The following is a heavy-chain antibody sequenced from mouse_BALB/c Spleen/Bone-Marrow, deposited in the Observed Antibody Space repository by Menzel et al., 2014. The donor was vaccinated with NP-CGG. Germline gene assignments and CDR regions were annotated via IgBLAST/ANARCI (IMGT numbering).Heavy chain of an antibody. CDR2: ITPYNDDT. J-gene: IGHJ2*01. D-gene: IGHD4-1*01. CDR1: GYTFTSYL. CDR3: ARWGGTPYFDY. V-gene: IGHV1-14*01. Sequence: EVQLQQSGPELVKPGASVKMSCKASGYTFTSYLIHWVKQKPGQGLEWIGYITPYNDDTKYYEKFKGKATLTSDKSSSTAYMELSSLTSEDSAVYYCARWGGTPYFDYWGQGTTLTVSS.